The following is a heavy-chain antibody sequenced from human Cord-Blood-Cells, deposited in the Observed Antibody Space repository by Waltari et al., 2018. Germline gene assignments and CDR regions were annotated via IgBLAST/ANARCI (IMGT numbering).Heavy chain of an antibody. CDR2: IRSISSYI. J-gene: IGHJ4*02. D-gene: IGHD3-22*01. V-gene: IGHV3-21*01. Sequence: EVQLVESGGGLVKPGGSLRLSCAASGFTFSSYSMNWVRQAPGKGLGGVSSIRSISSYIYYADSVKGRFTISRDNAKNSLYRQMNSLRAEDTAVYYGARVDDSSGYDYWGQGTLVTVSS. CDR1: GFTFSSYS. CDR3: ARVDDSSGYDY.